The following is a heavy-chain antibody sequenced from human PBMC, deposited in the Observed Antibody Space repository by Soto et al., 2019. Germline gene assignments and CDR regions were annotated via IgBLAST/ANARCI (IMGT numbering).Heavy chain of an antibody. J-gene: IGHJ4*02. D-gene: IGHD3-22*01. CDR2: IYYSGST. CDR1: GGSVSSGSYY. V-gene: IGHV4-61*01. CDR3: ASYDSSGYYSGYYFDY. Sequence: SETLSLTCTVSGGSVSSGSYYWSWIRQPPGKGLEWIGYIYYSGSTNYNPSLKSRVTISVHTSKNQFSLKLSSVTAADTAVYYCASYDSSGYYSGYYFDYWGQGTLVTVSS.